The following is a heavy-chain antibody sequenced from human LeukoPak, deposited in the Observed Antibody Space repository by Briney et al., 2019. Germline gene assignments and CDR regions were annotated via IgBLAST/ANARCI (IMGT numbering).Heavy chain of an antibody. CDR1: GFALSYYW. CDR3: ARVSGTYYPVDY. D-gene: IGHD1-26*01. Sequence: QPGGSLRLSCEASGFALSYYWMSWVRQAPGKGLEWVANIKQDGSEKFHVDSVKGRFTISRDNAKNSLYLQMNSLRVDDTAVCYCARVSGTYYPVDYWGQGTLVIVSS. CDR2: IKQDGSEK. J-gene: IGHJ4*02. V-gene: IGHV3-7*01.